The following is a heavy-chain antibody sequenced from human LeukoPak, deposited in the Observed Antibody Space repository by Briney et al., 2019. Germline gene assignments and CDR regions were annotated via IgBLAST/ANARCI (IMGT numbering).Heavy chain of an antibody. CDR1: GLTFSSYW. V-gene: IGHV3-74*01. Sequence: GGSLRLSCAASGLTFSSYWMHWVRQAPGKGLVWVSRIYNDVSSTTYADSVNGRFTTSRDNARNTLYLQMNSLRGEDTAVYYCAVSGDGYNYFDYWGQGTLVTVSS. J-gene: IGHJ4*02. CDR2: IYNDVSST. D-gene: IGHD5-24*01. CDR3: AVSGDGYNYFDY.